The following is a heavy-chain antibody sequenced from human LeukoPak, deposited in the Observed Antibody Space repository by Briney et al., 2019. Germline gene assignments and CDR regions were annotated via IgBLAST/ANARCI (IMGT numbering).Heavy chain of an antibody. CDR1: GFTFSSYG. D-gene: IGHD2-8*01. V-gene: IGHV3-33*01. CDR3: ARGEYCTNGVCQDYYFDY. Sequence: GGSLRLSCAASGFTFSSYGMHWVRQAPGKGLEWVAVIWYDGSNKYYADSEKGRFTISRDNSKNTLYLQMNSLRAEDTAVYYCARGEYCTNGVCQDYYFDYWGQGTLVTVSS. CDR2: IWYDGSNK. J-gene: IGHJ4*02.